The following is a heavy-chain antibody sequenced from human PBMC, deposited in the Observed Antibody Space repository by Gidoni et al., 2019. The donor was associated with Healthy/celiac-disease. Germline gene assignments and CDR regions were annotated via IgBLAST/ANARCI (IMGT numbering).Heavy chain of an antibody. CDR2: IIPIFGTA. J-gene: IGHJ4*02. CDR3: ARDIYYGSGNLRLGY. CDR1: GGTFSSYA. Sequence: QVQLVQSGAEVKKPGSSVKVSCKASGGTFSSYAISWVRQAPGQGLEWMGGIIPIFGTANYAQKFQCRVTITADESTSTAYMELSILRSEDTAVYYCARDIYYGSGNLRLGYWGQGTLVTVSS. V-gene: IGHV1-69*01. D-gene: IGHD3-10*01.